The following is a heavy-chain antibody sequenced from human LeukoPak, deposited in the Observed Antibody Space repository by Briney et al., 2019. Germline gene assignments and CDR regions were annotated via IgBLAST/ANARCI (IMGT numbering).Heavy chain of an antibody. Sequence: PSETLSLTCAVYGGSFSGYYWSWIRQPPGKGLEWIGEINHSGSTNYNPSLKSRVTISVDTSKNQFSLKLSSVTAADTAVYYCATTTYYYDSSGYYPVDYWGQGTLVTVSS. V-gene: IGHV4-34*01. D-gene: IGHD3-22*01. CDR1: GGSFSGYY. CDR2: INHSGST. CDR3: ATTTYYYDSSGYYPVDY. J-gene: IGHJ4*02.